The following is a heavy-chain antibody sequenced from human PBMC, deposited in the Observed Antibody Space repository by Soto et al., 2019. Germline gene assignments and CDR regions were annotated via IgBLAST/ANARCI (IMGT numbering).Heavy chain of an antibody. CDR2: INSGSSTI. CDR1: GFTFRSYA. J-gene: IGHJ4*02. Sequence: EVQLVESGGGLVQPGGSLRLSCAASGFTFRSYAMNWVRQAPGKGLEWVSYINSGSSTIYYEDSAKGRFSISRDNAKNSLYLQMNSLRDEDTAVYFCVRDRGYTGYDLEYWGQGALVTVSS. D-gene: IGHD5-12*01. CDR3: VRDRGYTGYDLEY. V-gene: IGHV3-48*02.